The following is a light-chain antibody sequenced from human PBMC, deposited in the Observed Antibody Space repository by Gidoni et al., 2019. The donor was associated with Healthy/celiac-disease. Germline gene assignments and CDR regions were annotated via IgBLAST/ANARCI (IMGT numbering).Light chain of an antibody. CDR2: AAS. CDR3: LQDYNYPWT. Sequence: AIQMTQSPSSLSASVGDRVTITCRASQGIRNDLGWYQQKPGNAPKLLISAASSLQSGVPSRFSGSGSGTDFTLTISSLQPEDFATYYCLQDYNYPWTFGQGTKVEIK. V-gene: IGKV1-6*01. CDR1: QGIRND. J-gene: IGKJ1*01.